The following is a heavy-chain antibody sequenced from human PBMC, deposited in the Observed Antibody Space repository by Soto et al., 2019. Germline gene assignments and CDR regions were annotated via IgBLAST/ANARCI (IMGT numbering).Heavy chain of an antibody. CDR1: GFTFSSYG. CDR3: AEDRQDYDILTGYYYYYGMDV. D-gene: IGHD3-9*01. CDR2: ISYDGSNK. V-gene: IGHV3-30*18. J-gene: IGHJ6*02. Sequence: GRSLRLSCAASGFTFSSYGMHWVRQAPGKGLEWVAVISYDGSNKYYADSVKGRFTICRDNSKNTLYLQMNSLRAEDTAVYYCAEDRQDYDILTGYYYYYGMDVWGQGTTVTVSS.